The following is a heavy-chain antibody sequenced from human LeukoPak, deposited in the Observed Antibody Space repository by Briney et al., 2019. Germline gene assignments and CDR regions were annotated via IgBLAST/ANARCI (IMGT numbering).Heavy chain of an antibody. V-gene: IGHV5-51*01. D-gene: IGHD2-2*02. CDR3: ASGYCGSTSCYTLDY. Sequence: GESLKISCKGSGYSFTDYWIAWVRQVPGKGLEWMGIVFPGDSDTRYTPSFQGQVTISADKSISTAYLQWSSLKVSDTAMYYCASGYCGSTSCYTLDYWGQGTLVTVSS. CDR1: GYSFTDYW. J-gene: IGHJ4*02. CDR2: VFPGDSDT.